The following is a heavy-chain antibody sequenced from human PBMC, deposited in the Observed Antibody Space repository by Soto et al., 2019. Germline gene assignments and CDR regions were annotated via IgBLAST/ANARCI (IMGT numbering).Heavy chain of an antibody. Sequence: SEPLSLTCTVSGGSISSSRYYWGWIRQPPGKGLEWIGSIYYSGSTYYNPSLKSRVTISVDTSKNQFSLKLSSVTAADTAVYYCASRGATENAFDIWGQGTMVT. D-gene: IGHD1-26*01. V-gene: IGHV4-39*01. CDR3: ASRGATENAFDI. CDR1: GGSISSSRYY. CDR2: IYYSGST. J-gene: IGHJ3*02.